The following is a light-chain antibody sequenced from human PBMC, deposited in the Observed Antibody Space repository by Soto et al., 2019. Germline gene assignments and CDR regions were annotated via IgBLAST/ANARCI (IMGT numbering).Light chain of an antibody. Sequence: ETVMKQSPATLYVSPGERGTLSCRASQSVSSNLAWYQQKPGQAPRLLIYGASARATGVQSRFSGSGSGTEFTVTISSLQSEDFALYYCQQYNDWPTFGGGTKVVIK. CDR3: QQYNDWPT. CDR2: GAS. V-gene: IGKV3-15*01. CDR1: QSVSSN. J-gene: IGKJ4*01.